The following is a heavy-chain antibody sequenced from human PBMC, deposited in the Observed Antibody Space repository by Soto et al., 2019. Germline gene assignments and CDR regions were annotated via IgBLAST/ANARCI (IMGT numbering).Heavy chain of an antibody. D-gene: IGHD2-8*01. J-gene: IGHJ6*02. CDR1: GFTFSSYE. CDR3: GMSHYYYYYGMDV. Sequence: PGGSLRLFCAASGFTFSSYEMNWVRQAPGKGLEWVSYISDSGSPIYYADSVKGRFTISRDNAKNSVYLQMNSLRAEDTAVYYCGMSHYYYYYGMDVWGQGTTVTVSS. CDR2: ISDSGSPI. V-gene: IGHV3-48*03.